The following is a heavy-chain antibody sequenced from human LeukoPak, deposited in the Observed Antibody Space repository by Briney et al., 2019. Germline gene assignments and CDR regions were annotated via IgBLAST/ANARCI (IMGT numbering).Heavy chain of an antibody. CDR2: IYYSGST. CDR1: GGSISSSSYY. Sequence: PSETLSLTCTVSGGSISSSSYYWGWIRQPPGKGLEWIGSIYYSGSTYYNPSLKSRVTISVGTSKNQFSLKLSSVTAADTAVYYCARYSLLYSSSWFDYWGQGTLVTVSS. CDR3: ARYSLLYSSSWFDY. J-gene: IGHJ4*02. D-gene: IGHD6-13*01. V-gene: IGHV4-39*07.